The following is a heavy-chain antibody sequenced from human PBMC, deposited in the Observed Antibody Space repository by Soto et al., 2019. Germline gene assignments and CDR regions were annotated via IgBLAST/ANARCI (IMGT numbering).Heavy chain of an antibody. CDR3: ARHLYSIAARRAAFDI. CDR1: GYSFTSYW. D-gene: IGHD6-6*01. J-gene: IGHJ3*02. Sequence: RGSLKISGKGSGYSFTSYWIGWVRQMPGKGLEWMGIIYPGDSDTRYSPSFQGQVTISADKSISTAYLQWSSLKASDTAMYYCARHLYSIAARRAAFDIWGQGTMVTVSS. V-gene: IGHV5-51*01. CDR2: IYPGDSDT.